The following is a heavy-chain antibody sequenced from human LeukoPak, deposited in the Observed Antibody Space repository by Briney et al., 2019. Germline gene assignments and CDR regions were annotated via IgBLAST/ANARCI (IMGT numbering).Heavy chain of an antibody. V-gene: IGHV4-59*07. CDR1: GGSISSHC. D-gene: IGHD4-23*01. J-gene: IGHJ6*03. Sequence: SDTLSLTCTLSGGSISSHCWSWVRQPPGKGLEGLGYIYYSGSTNYNPSLKIPVPISVDTSKTQFSLKLSSVTAAATAVYYGATGKLDDYYYYMDVWGKGTTVTVSS. CDR3: ATGKLDDYYYYMDV. CDR2: IYYSGST.